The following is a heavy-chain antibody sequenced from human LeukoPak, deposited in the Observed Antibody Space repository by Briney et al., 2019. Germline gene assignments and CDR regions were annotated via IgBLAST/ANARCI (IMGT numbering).Heavy chain of an antibody. J-gene: IGHJ4*02. Sequence: SETLSLTCTVSGDSISTYYWSWIRQPPGKGLEWIGYVYYSGSTNYNPSLKSRVTISVDTSKNQFSLKLSSVTAADTAVYYCARADYGDYALDYWGQGTLVTVSS. D-gene: IGHD4-17*01. CDR1: GDSISTYY. CDR3: ARADYGDYALDY. CDR2: VYYSGST. V-gene: IGHV4-59*01.